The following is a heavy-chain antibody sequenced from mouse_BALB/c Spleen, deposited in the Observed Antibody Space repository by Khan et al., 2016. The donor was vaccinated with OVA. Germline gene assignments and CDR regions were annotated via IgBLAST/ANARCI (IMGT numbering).Heavy chain of an antibody. CDR3: ARQPYYHYNVMDY. CDR2: MWSDGST. V-gene: IGHV2-6-1*01. Sequence: QVQLKESGPGLVAPSQSLSITCTISGFSLPNYGVHWVRQPPGKGLEWLVLMWSDGSTTYNSALKSRMTISKDKSKSQVFLKMNSLQTDDTAMYFCARQPYYHYNVMDYWGQGTSVTVSS. J-gene: IGHJ4*01. D-gene: IGHD2-10*01. CDR1: GFSLPNYG.